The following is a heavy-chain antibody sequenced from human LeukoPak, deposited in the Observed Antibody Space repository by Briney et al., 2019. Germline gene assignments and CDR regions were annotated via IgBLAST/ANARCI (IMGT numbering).Heavy chain of an antibody. Sequence: PGGSLRLSCAASGFTVSSNYMSWVRQAPGKGLEWVSVIYSGGSTYYADSVKGRFTISRDNSKNTLYLQMNSLRAEDTAVYYCARGSTTHMTSYDYVWGSYFTDYWGQGTLVTVSS. D-gene: IGHD3-16*01. CDR1: GFTVSSNY. J-gene: IGHJ4*02. V-gene: IGHV3-53*01. CDR3: ARGSTTHMTSYDYVWGSYFTDY. CDR2: IYSGGST.